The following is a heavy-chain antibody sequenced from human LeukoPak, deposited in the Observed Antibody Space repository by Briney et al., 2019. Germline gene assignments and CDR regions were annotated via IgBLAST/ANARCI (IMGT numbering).Heavy chain of an antibody. CDR2: IDHRGDT. CDR3: ARGPTISGTGYFEY. J-gene: IGHJ4*03. CDR1: GESFNRYY. V-gene: IGHV4-34*01. D-gene: IGHD1-7*01. Sequence: PSETLSLSCAVYGESFNRYYWSWIRQSPGKGLEWIAEIDHRGDTNYNPSVKGRVIISIDTSKNQFSLKVKSVTATDTAVYYCARGPTISGTGYFEYWGQGTLVTVSS.